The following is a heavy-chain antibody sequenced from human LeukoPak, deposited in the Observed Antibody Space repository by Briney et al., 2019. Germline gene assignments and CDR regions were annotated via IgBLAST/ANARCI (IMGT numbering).Heavy chain of an antibody. V-gene: IGHV3-49*03. CDR3: TRAYYYDSSGYFVRSPPGRY. Sequence: GGSLRLSCTASGFTFGDYAMSWFRQAPGKGLEWVGFIRSKAYGGTTEYAASVKGRFTISRDDSKSIAYLQMNSLKTEDTAVYYCTRAYYYDSSGYFVRSPPGRYWGQGTLVTVSS. D-gene: IGHD3-22*01. CDR2: IRSKAYGGTT. CDR1: GFTFGDYA. J-gene: IGHJ4*02.